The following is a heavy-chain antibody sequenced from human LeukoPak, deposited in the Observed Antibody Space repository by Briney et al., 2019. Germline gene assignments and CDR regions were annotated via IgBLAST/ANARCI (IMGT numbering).Heavy chain of an antibody. CDR3: ARGEHDYGDYGWFDP. CDR2: INPSGGST. D-gene: IGHD4-17*01. V-gene: IGHV1-46*01. J-gene: IGHJ5*02. Sequence: ASVKVSCKASGYTFTSYYMRWVRQAPGQGLEWMGIINPSGGSTSYAQKFQGRVTMTRDTSTSTVYMELSSLRSEDTAVYYCARGEHDYGDYGWFDPWGQGTLVTVSS. CDR1: GYTFTSYY.